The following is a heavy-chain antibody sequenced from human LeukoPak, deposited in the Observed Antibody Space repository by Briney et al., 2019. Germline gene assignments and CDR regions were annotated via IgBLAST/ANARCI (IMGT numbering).Heavy chain of an antibody. CDR1: GYTFTSYG. CDR2: ISAYNGNT. D-gene: IGHD3-3*01. Sequence: ASVKVSCKASGYTFTSYGISWVRQAPGQGLEWMGWISAYNGNTNYAQKLQGRVTMTTDTSTSTAYMELRSLRSDDTAVYYCARDHITFLGVFLSHYYYYGMDVWGQGTTVTVSS. CDR3: ARDHITFLGVFLSHYYYYGMDV. J-gene: IGHJ6*02. V-gene: IGHV1-18*01.